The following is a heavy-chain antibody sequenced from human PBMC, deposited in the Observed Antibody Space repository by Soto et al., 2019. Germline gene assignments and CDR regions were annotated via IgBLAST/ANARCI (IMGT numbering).Heavy chain of an antibody. CDR2: INHSRST. D-gene: IGHD7-27*01. CDR1: GGSFSGYY. V-gene: IGHV4-34*01. J-gene: IGHJ4*02. CDR3: ARGWGRIFDY. Sequence: QVQLQQWGAGLLKPSETLSLTCAVYGGSFSGYYWSWIRQPPGKGLEWIGEINHSRSTNYNPSLKXRVTISVDPSKNQFSLKLSSVTAAAMAVYYCARGWGRIFDYWGQGTLVTVSS.